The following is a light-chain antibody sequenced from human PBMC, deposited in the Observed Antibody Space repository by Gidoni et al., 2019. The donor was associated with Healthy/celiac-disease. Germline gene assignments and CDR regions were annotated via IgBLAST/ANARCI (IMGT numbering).Light chain of an antibody. Sequence: DIQMTPSPSTLSASVGDRVTITCRSSQSISSGLAWYQQKPGKATKLLIYTASSLESGVPSRLSGSGSGTDLTLTLSSLQPDDFATYYCQQYNSYLVTFGQGTKLEIK. J-gene: IGKJ2*01. CDR1: QSISSG. CDR2: TAS. V-gene: IGKV1-5*03. CDR3: QQYNSYLVT.